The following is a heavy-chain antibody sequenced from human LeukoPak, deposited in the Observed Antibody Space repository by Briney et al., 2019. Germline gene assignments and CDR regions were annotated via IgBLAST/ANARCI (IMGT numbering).Heavy chain of an antibody. Sequence: PGGSLRLSCAASGFTFSDYYMSWIRQAPGKGLEWVSYISSSGSTIYYADSVKGRFTISRDNAKNSLYLQMNSLRAEDTAVYYCAKIMYYYDSSGYYGGCDYWGQGTLVTVSS. V-gene: IGHV3-11*04. CDR3: AKIMYYYDSSGYYGGCDY. CDR1: GFTFSDYY. D-gene: IGHD3-22*01. J-gene: IGHJ4*02. CDR2: ISSSGSTI.